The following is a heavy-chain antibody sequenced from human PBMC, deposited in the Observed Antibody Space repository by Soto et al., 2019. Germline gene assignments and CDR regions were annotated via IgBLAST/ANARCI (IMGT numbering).Heavy chain of an antibody. CDR2: IFSNDEK. CDR1: GFSLSNARMG. Sequence: QVTLKESGPVLVKPTETLTLTCTVSGFSLSNARMGVSWIRQPPGKALEWLAHIFSNDEKSYSTSLKSRLTISKDTSKSQVVLTMTNMDPVDTATYYSARILPLDYSRGWEYFDYWGQGTLVTVSS. CDR3: ARILPLDYSRGWEYFDY. D-gene: IGHD6-19*01. J-gene: IGHJ4*02. V-gene: IGHV2-26*01.